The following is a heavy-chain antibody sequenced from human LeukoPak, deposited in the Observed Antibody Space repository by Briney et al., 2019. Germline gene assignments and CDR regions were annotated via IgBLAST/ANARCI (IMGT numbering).Heavy chain of an antibody. Sequence: GGSLRLSCAASGFTFSNAWMSWVRQAPGKGLEWVGRIKSKTDRGTTDYAAPVKGRFTISRDNAKNSLFLQMNSLRAEDTAVYHCAREMSGSGKSYWGQGNLVTVPS. J-gene: IGHJ4*02. V-gene: IGHV3-15*01. CDR1: GFTFSNAW. CDR2: IKSKTDRGTT. D-gene: IGHD3-10*01. CDR3: AREMSGSGKSY.